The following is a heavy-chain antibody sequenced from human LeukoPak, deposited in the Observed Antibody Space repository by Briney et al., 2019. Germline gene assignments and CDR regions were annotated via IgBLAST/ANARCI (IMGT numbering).Heavy chain of an antibody. V-gene: IGHV4-61*05. CDR3: AIPATL. J-gene: IGHJ4*02. CDR1: GGSISSSSYY. CDR2: IYNSLN. Sequence: SETLSLTCTVSGGSISSSSYYWVWQPPGKRLEFIGYIYNSLNDYNPSLKSRDIISSDPSKNLFSLRLTSMTAADTAVYYCAIPATLWGKETLVTVSS. D-gene: IGHD2-2*01.